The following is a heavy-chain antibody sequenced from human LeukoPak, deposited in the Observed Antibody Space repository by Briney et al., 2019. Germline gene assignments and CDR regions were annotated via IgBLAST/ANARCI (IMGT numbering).Heavy chain of an antibody. Sequence: SGTLSLTCAVSGGSISSSNWWSWVRQPPGKGLEWIGEIYHSGSTNYNPSLKSRVTISVDKSKNQFSLKLSSVTAADTAVYYCASVHSSSWYEFDYWGQGTLVTVSS. V-gene: IGHV4-4*02. J-gene: IGHJ4*02. CDR2: IYHSGST. CDR3: ASVHSSSWYEFDY. CDR1: GGSISSSNW. D-gene: IGHD6-13*01.